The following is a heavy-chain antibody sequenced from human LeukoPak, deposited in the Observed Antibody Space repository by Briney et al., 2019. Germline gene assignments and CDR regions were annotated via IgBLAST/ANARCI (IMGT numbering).Heavy chain of an antibody. CDR1: GGSISSYY. CDR2: IYYSGST. V-gene: IGHV4-59*01. J-gene: IGHJ3*02. Sequence: PSETLSLTCTVSGGSISSYYWSWIRQPPGKGLEWIGYIYYSGSTKYNPSLDSRVTMSVDTSKNQLSLNLTSVTAADTAVYYCARAASGYYYASDTWGQGTVVTVSS. CDR3: ARAASGYYYASDT. D-gene: IGHD5-12*01.